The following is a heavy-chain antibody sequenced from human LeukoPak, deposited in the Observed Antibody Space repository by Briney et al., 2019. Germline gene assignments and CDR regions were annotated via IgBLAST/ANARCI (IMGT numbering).Heavy chain of an antibody. J-gene: IGHJ3*02. D-gene: IGHD3-10*01. CDR3: ARDELLWFGEFVDAFDI. CDR2: IYYSGST. CDR1: GGSISSYY. V-gene: IGHV4-59*12. Sequence: PSETLSLTCTVSGGSISSYYWSWIRQPPGKGLEWIGYIYYSGSTNYNPSLKSRVTISVDTSKNQFSLKLSSVTAADTAVYYCARDELLWFGEFVDAFDIWGQGTMVTVSS.